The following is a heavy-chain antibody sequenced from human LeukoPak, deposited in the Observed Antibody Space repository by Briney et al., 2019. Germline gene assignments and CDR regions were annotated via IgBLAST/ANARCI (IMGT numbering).Heavy chain of an antibody. V-gene: IGHV1-18*01. CDR1: GYTFMSHG. CDR2: ISGSSSNT. Sequence: ASVKVSCKAYGYTFMSHGISWVRQTPGQGLEWMGWISGSSSNTNYAQRLQGRVTMTTDTSTTTAYMELRSLRSDDTAVYYCARATGTWGHDGFDIWGQGTMVTVSS. J-gene: IGHJ3*02. D-gene: IGHD3-16*01. CDR3: ARATGTWGHDGFDI.